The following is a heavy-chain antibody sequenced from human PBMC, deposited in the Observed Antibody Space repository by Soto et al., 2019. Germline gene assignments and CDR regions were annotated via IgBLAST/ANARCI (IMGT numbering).Heavy chain of an antibody. CDR3: ARESAPWDAFDM. V-gene: IGHV3-30*04. Sequence: GGSLRLSCAASGFTFSSYAMHWVRQAPGKGLEWVAVISYDGSNKYYADSVKGRFTISRDNSKNTLYLQMNSLRAEDTAVYYCARESAPWDAFDMWGQGTMVTVSS. J-gene: IGHJ3*02. CDR2: ISYDGSNK. CDR1: GFTFSSYA.